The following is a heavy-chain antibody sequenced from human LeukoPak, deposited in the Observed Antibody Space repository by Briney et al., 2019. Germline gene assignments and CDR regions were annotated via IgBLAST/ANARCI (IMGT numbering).Heavy chain of an antibody. D-gene: IGHD6-6*01. V-gene: IGHV3-15*01. CDR2: IKSKTNGETR. CDR1: GFTLSNAW. CDR3: ARAHGSSSDPGYYMDV. Sequence: GGSLRLSCAASGFTLSNAWMNWVRQAPGKGLEWVGLIKSKTNGETRDYAAPVKGRFTISRDDSDNTLYLQMNSLRAEDTAVYYCARAHGSSSDPGYYMDVWGKGTTVTVSS. J-gene: IGHJ6*03.